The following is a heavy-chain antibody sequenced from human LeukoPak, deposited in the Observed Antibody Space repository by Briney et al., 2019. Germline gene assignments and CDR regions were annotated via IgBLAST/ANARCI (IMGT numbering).Heavy chain of an antibody. Sequence: SETLSLTCSVSGGSISSYYWSWIREPAGKGLEWIGRVHRSGDTNYNPSLKSRLTMSVETSKNQISLRLRSVSAADTAVYYCARDDFEYSVHYGMDVWGQGTTVTVSS. D-gene: IGHD3-9*01. CDR2: VHRSGDT. CDR3: ARDDFEYSVHYGMDV. J-gene: IGHJ6*02. CDR1: GGSISSYY. V-gene: IGHV4-4*07.